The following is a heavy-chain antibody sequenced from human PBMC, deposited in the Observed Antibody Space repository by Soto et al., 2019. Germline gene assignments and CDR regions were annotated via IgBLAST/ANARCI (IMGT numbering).Heavy chain of an antibody. J-gene: IGHJ4*02. Sequence: GESLKISCKGSGYTFTNYWIGWVRQMPGRGLEWMGIIYPGDSDTRYSPSFEGQVTIPADKSSSTAYLQWSSLKDSDTAIYYCARRGSSSPSYNFDFWGQGTPVTVSS. CDR2: IYPGDSDT. CDR3: ARRGSSSPSYNFDF. CDR1: GYTFTNYW. D-gene: IGHD6-13*01. V-gene: IGHV5-51*01.